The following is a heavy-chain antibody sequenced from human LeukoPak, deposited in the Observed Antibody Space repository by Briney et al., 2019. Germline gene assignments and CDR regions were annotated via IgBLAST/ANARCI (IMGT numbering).Heavy chain of an antibody. CDR1: GFTFSSYW. Sequence: GGSLRLSCAASGFTFSSYWMSWVRQAPGKGLEWVANIKQDGSEKYYVDSVKGRFTISRDNAKNSLYLQMNSLRAEDTAVYYCARDIGVYSGSYYRYYYYYMDVWGKGTTVTISS. V-gene: IGHV3-7*01. D-gene: IGHD1-26*01. J-gene: IGHJ6*03. CDR3: ARDIGVYSGSYYRYYYYYMDV. CDR2: IKQDGSEK.